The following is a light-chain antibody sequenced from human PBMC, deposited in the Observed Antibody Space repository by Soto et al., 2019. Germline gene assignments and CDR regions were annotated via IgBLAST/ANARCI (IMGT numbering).Light chain of an antibody. V-gene: IGKV3-11*01. CDR1: QSVSSY. Sequence: EIVLTQSTATLSLSPGERATLSCRASQSVSSYLAWYQQKPGQAPRLLIYDASNRATGIPARFSGSGSGTDFTLTISSLGTEDFAVYYCQQRSNWPLTFGGGTKVEIK. CDR3: QQRSNWPLT. J-gene: IGKJ4*01. CDR2: DAS.